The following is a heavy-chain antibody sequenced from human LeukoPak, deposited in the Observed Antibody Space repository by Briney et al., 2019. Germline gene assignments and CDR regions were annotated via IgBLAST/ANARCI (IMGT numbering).Heavy chain of an antibody. J-gene: IGHJ5*02. D-gene: IGHD2-15*01. CDR1: GGTFSSYA. CDR3: ARANCSGGSCFSWFDP. Sequence: SVKVSCKASGGTFSSYAISWVRQAPGQGLEWMGRIIPILGIANYAQKFQGRVTITADKSTSAAYMELSSLRSEDTAVYYCARANCSGGSCFSWFDPWGQGTLVTVSS. V-gene: IGHV1-69*04. CDR2: IIPILGIA.